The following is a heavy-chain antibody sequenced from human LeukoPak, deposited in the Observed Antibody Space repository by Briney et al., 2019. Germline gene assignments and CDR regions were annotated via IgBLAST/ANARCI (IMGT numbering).Heavy chain of an antibody. CDR3: ARDFYDSSGYYYDY. V-gene: IGHV3-21*01. J-gene: IGHJ4*02. D-gene: IGHD3-22*01. Sequence: GRSLRLSCAASGFTFSRYSMNWVRHAPGKGLEWVSSISGSSIYKYYADSVKGRFTISRDNAKNSLYLQMNSLRAEDTAVYYCARDFYDSSGYYYDYWGQGTLVTVSS. CDR2: ISGSSIYK. CDR1: GFTFSRYS.